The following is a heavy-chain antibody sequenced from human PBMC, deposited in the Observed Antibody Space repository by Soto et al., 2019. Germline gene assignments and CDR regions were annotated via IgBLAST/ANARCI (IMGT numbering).Heavy chain of an antibody. CDR2: IYYSGST. J-gene: IGHJ5*02. V-gene: IGHV4-31*03. CDR1: GGSISSGGYY. CDR3: ARLGGRDGYNP. D-gene: IGHD5-12*01. Sequence: PSETLSLTCTVSGGSISSGGYYSSWIRQHPGKGLEWIGYIYYSGSTYYNPSLKSRVTISVDTSKNQFSLKLSSVTAADTAVYYCARLGGRDGYNPWGQGTLVTVS.